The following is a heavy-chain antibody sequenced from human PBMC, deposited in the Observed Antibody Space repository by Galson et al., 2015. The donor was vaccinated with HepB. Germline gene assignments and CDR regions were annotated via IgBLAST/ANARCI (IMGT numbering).Heavy chain of an antibody. V-gene: IGHV4-30-4*07. D-gene: IGHD5-18*01. CDR1: GGSINSGAYS. Sequence: TLSLTCAVSGGSINSGAYSWSWIRQPPGKGLEWIGYIYDSGNTYYNPSLKSRVSISLDTSKTQFSLNLRSVTAADTAVYYCARASPGYAYGTGDAFDIWGQGTLVTVSA. CDR2: IYDSGNT. J-gene: IGHJ3*02. CDR3: ARASPGYAYGTGDAFDI.